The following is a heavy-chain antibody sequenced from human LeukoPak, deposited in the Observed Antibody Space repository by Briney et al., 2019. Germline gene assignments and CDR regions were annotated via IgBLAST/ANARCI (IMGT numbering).Heavy chain of an antibody. Sequence: GGSLRLSCAASGCTFSSYAMSWVRQAPGKGLEWVSAISGSGGSTYYADSVKGRFTISRDSSKNTLYLQMNSLRAEDTAVYYCAKNNGDSSGYYYPTFDYWGQGTLVTVSS. CDR2: ISGSGGST. J-gene: IGHJ4*02. CDR3: AKNNGDSSGYYYPTFDY. CDR1: GCTFSSYA. D-gene: IGHD3-22*01. V-gene: IGHV3-23*01.